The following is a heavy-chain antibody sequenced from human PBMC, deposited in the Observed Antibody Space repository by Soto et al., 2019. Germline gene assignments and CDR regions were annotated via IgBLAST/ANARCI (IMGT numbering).Heavy chain of an antibody. Sequence: QVQLVQSGAEVKKPGASVKVSCKASGYTFTSYYMHWVRQAPGQGLEWMGIINPSGGYTSNSQRFQGRVTMTRDTSTNTVYMKLSSLRPEDTAVYYCARDRVPSYDSSGYYRAFDIWGQGTMVTVSS. D-gene: IGHD3-22*01. J-gene: IGHJ3*02. V-gene: IGHV1-46*01. CDR3: ARDRVPSYDSSGYYRAFDI. CDR2: INPSGGYT. CDR1: GYTFTSYY.